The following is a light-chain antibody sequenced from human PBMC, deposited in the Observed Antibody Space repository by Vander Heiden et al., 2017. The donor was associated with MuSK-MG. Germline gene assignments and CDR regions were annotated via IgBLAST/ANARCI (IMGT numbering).Light chain of an antibody. J-gene: IGKJ4*01. CDR2: AAT. V-gene: IGKV1-39*01. CDR1: QNISNY. Sequence: IQMPQSPSSLSASVGDRVTIICRATQNISNYLNWYQQKLGKAPQLLIYAATRLQSGVPSRFSGSGSGTEFTLSISSLQREDFATYYCQQGYTKPLTFGGGTKVEMK. CDR3: QQGYTKPLT.